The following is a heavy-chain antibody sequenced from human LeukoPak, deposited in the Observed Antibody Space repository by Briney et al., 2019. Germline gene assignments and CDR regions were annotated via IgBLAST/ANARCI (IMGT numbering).Heavy chain of an antibody. Sequence: PSETPSLTCTVSGGSISTYFWSWIRQPPGKGLEWIGYIYYSGSTNYNPSLKSRVTISVDKSKNQFSLKLSSVTAADTAVYYCARRGGRYSSSWYTFDYWGQGTLVTVSS. CDR2: IYYSGST. D-gene: IGHD6-13*01. V-gene: IGHV4-59*12. CDR1: GGSISTYF. CDR3: ARRGGRYSSSWYTFDY. J-gene: IGHJ4*02.